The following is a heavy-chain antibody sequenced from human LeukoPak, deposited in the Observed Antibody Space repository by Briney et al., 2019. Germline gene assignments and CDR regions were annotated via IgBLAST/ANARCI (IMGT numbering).Heavy chain of an antibody. CDR3: ARAAWYGPSREFDC. V-gene: IGHV4-30-2*01. CDR1: GGSISSGGYY. J-gene: IGHJ4*02. Sequence: SETLSLTCTVSGGSISSGGYYWSWIRQPPGKGLEGIGYIYHSGSTYYNPSLKSRVTISVDRSKNQLSMILSSVTAADTAVYYCARAAWYGPSREFDCWGQGTLVTVSS. CDR2: IYHSGST. D-gene: IGHD6-13*01.